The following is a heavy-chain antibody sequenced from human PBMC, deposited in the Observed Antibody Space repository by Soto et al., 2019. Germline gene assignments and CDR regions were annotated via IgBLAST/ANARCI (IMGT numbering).Heavy chain of an antibody. V-gene: IGHV1-46*03. CDR3: ARDRLWFGELLYEDAFDI. J-gene: IGHJ3*02. CDR2: INPSGGST. Sequence: ASVKVSCKAAGYTFSGYYMHWVRQAPGQGLEWRGIINPSGGSTSYAQKFQGRVTMTRDTSTSTVYTELSSLRSEDTAVYYCARDRLWFGELLYEDAFDIWGQGTMVTVSS. D-gene: IGHD3-10*01. CDR1: GYTFSGYY.